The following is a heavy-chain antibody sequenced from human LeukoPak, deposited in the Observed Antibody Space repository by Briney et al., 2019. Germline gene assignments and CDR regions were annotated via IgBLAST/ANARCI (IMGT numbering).Heavy chain of an antibody. V-gene: IGHV4-59*01. D-gene: IGHD6-19*01. CDR2: IYYSGST. Sequence: SETLSLTCTVSGGSISSYYWSWIRQPPGKGLEWIGYIYYSGSTNYNPSLKSRVTISVDTSKNQFSLNLSSVTAADTAIYYCARSYSSGWYTPRYWGQGTLVTVSS. CDR3: ARSYSSGWYTPRY. J-gene: IGHJ4*02. CDR1: GGSISSYY.